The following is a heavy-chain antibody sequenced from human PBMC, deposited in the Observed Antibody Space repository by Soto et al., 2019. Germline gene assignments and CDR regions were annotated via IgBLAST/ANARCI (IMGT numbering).Heavy chain of an antibody. CDR3: EKESPLFARATYAEYFQH. V-gene: IGHV3-23*01. CDR1: GFTFSSYA. Sequence: EVQLLESGGGLVQPGGSLRLSCAASGFTFSSYAMSWVRQAPGKGLEWVSAISGSGGSTYYADSVKGRFTISRDNSKNTLYLQMNSRRAEDTAVYYCEKESPLFARATYAEYFQHWCQGTLVTVSS. J-gene: IGHJ1*01. CDR2: ISGSGGST. D-gene: IGHD1-26*01.